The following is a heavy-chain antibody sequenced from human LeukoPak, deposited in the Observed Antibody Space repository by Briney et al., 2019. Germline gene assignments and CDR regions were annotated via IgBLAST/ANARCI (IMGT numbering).Heavy chain of an antibody. CDR2: IKQDGRDQ. CDR3: ARDRNNDFWSGYYINYFDY. Sequence: GGSLRLSCAASGFTFSTYRMTWVRQAPGKGLEGVANIKQDGRDQYHVDSVEGRFTISRDNAKNSLYLQMNSLRAEDTAVYYCARDRNNDFWSGYYINYFDYWGQGTLVTVSS. V-gene: IGHV3-7*01. J-gene: IGHJ4*02. CDR1: GFTFSTYR. D-gene: IGHD3-3*01.